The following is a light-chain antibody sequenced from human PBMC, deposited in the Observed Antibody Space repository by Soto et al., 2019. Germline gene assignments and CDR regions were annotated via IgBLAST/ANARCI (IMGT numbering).Light chain of an antibody. V-gene: IGKV4-1*01. CDR2: WAS. CDR1: QNLLFSSNNKNS. CDR3: QQYHTTPNT. Sequence: DVVMTQSPETLAVSLGERAAINCKSSQNLLFSSNNKNSLAWYQQRPGQPPKLLIYWASTRESGAPDRFSGSGSGKDFTLTISSLQAEDVAVYDCQQYHTTPNTFGQGTKLEIK. J-gene: IGKJ2*01.